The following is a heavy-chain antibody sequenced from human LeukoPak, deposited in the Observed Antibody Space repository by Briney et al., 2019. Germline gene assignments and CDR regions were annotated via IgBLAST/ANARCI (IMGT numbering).Heavy chain of an antibody. CDR3: ARDGIVGATDY. J-gene: IGHJ4*02. V-gene: IGHV3-21*01. CDR1: GFTFSSYS. D-gene: IGHD1-26*01. CDR2: MSVGSGLI. Sequence: GGSLRLSCAASGFTFSSYSMNWIRQAPGKGLEWVSSMSVGSGLIYYADSVKGRFTISRDNAKNSLYLQMNSLRAEDTAVYYCARDGIVGATDYWGQGTLVTVSS.